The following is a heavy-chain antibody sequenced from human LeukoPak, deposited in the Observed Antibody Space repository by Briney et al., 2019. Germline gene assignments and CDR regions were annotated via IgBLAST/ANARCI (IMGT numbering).Heavy chain of an antibody. CDR2: ISYDGSKK. CDR3: ARVQNSYHYDSSGYVYY. J-gene: IGHJ4*02. V-gene: IGHV3-30-3*01. CDR1: GFTFSNYA. D-gene: IGHD3-22*01. Sequence: GRSLRLSCAASGFTFSNYAMHWVRRAPGEGLDWVTVISYDGSKKYYADSVKGRSTISRDNSKNTLYLQMNSLRAEDTAVYYCARVQNSYHYDSSGYVYYWGQGTLVTVSS.